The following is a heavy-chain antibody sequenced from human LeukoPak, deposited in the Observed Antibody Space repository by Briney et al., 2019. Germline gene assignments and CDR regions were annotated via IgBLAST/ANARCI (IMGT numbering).Heavy chain of an antibody. D-gene: IGHD6-19*01. CDR2: ISGSGGST. CDR3: AKDQRSSGWPSWFDY. CDR1: GFTFSSYG. J-gene: IGHJ4*02. Sequence: GGSLRLSCAASGFTFSSYGMSWVRQASGKGLEWVSAISGSGGSTYYADSVKGRFTISRDNSKNTLYLQMNSLRAEDTAVYYCAKDQRSSGWPSWFDYWGQGTLVTVSS. V-gene: IGHV3-23*01.